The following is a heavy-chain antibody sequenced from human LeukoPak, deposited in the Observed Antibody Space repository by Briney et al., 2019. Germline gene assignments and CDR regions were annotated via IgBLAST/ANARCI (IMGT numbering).Heavy chain of an antibody. CDR3: ARDSGDHGDY. CDR2: INHSGST. D-gene: IGHD2-21*01. V-gene: IGHV4-34*01. J-gene: IGHJ4*02. CDR1: GGSFSGYY. Sequence: SETLSLTCAVYGGSFSGYYWSWIRQPPGKGLEWIGEINHSGSTNYNPSLKSRVTISVDTSKNQFSLKLSSVTAADTAVYYCARDSGDHGDYWGQGTLVTVSS.